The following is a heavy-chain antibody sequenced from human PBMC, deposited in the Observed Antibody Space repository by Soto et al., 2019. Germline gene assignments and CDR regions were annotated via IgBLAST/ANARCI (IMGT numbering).Heavy chain of an antibody. V-gene: IGHV1-69*02. Sequence: QVQLVQSGAEVKKPGSSVKVSCKASGGTFSSYTISWVRQAPGQGLEWMGRIIPILGIANYAQKFQGRVTITADKATSTAYMELSSLRSEDTAVYYCATLEYSSSSDVWGKGTTVTVSS. J-gene: IGHJ6*04. CDR2: IIPILGIA. CDR1: GGTFSSYT. D-gene: IGHD6-6*01. CDR3: ATLEYSSSSDV.